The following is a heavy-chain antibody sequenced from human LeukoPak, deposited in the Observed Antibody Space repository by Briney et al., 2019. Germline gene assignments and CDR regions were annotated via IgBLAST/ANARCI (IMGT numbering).Heavy chain of an antibody. V-gene: IGHV3-7*01. Sequence: GGSLRLSCAASGFTFSSYDIHWVRQAPVRGLEWVANIKPDGSEIYYVDSVKGRFTISRDNAKNAVYLHMNSLRPEDTAIYYCARDKVGGPTKFDSWGQGIRVTVSS. D-gene: IGHD3-16*01. J-gene: IGHJ5*01. CDR2: IKPDGSEI. CDR3: ARDKVGGPTKFDS. CDR1: GFTFSSYD.